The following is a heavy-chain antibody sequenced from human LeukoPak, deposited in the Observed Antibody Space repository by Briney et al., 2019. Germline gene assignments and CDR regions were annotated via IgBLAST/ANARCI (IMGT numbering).Heavy chain of an antibody. V-gene: IGHV3-49*04. CDR2: IRSKTYVGTT. D-gene: IGHD2-15*01. J-gene: IGHJ3*01. Sequence: GGSLRLSCAASGFTFDDYGMSCVRQGPGQGLEGVGFIRSKTYVGTTEYAASVKGRFTISRDNAKNSLYLQMNRLRAEDAAVYYCARVGCGWVLTPCDAFWGQGTMVTVSS. CDR3: ARVGCGWVLTPCDAF. CDR1: GFTFDDYG.